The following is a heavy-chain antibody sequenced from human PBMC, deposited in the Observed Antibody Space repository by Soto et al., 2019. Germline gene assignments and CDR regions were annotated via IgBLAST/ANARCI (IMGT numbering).Heavy chain of an antibody. D-gene: IGHD3-3*01. Sequence: PGESLRLSCAASGFTFSSYWMSWVRQAPGKGLEWVANIKQDGSEKYYVDSVKGRFTISRDNAKNSLYLQMNSLRAEDTAVYYCAXVIRITIFGVVPYYFDYWGQGTLVTVSS. V-gene: IGHV3-7*01. CDR2: IKQDGSEK. CDR3: AXVIRITIFGVVPYYFDY. J-gene: IGHJ4*02. CDR1: GFTFSSYW.